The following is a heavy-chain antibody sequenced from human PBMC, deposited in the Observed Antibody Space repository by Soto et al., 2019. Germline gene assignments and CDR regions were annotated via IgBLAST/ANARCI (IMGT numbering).Heavy chain of an antibody. CDR3: AKDQSIQLWFYYYYGMDV. Sequence: GGSLRLSCAASGFTFSSYAMSWVRQAPGKGLEWVSAISGSGGSTYYADSVKGRFTISRDNSKNTLYLQMNSLRAEDTAVYYCAKDQSIQLWFYYYYGMDVWGQGTTVTVSS. J-gene: IGHJ6*02. D-gene: IGHD5-18*01. V-gene: IGHV3-23*01. CDR2: ISGSGGST. CDR1: GFTFSSYA.